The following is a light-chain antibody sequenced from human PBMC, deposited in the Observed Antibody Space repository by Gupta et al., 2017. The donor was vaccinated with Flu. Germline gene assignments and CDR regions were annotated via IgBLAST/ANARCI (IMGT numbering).Light chain of an antibody. Sequence: DIQLTQSPSSVSASVGDRVTITCRASQGITSSLAWYQQKPGKAPKLLIFPASNLQSGVPSRFSGSGSATYFTLTISSLQPEDFGIYYCQQVNRLPLTFGGGTKVEIK. CDR3: QQVNRLPLT. CDR1: QGITSS. V-gene: IGKV1-12*01. J-gene: IGKJ4*01. CDR2: PAS.